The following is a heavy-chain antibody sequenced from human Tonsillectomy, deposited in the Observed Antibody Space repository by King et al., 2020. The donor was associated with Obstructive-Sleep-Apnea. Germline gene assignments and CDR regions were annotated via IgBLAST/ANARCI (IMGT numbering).Heavy chain of an antibody. J-gene: IGHJ4*02. V-gene: IGHV3-72*01. D-gene: IGHD6-13*01. CDR3: TRESWYLFDT. CDR1: GFIFSDYY. CDR2: VTHKGDSFQI. Sequence: EVQLVESGGGLVQPGGSLRLSGAASGFIFSDYYMGWARQAPGKGLEWVGRVTHKGDSFQIQYAASVKGRFTISRDESTNSLYLQMNSLRIEDTAVYFCTRESWYLFDTWGQGSLVTVSS.